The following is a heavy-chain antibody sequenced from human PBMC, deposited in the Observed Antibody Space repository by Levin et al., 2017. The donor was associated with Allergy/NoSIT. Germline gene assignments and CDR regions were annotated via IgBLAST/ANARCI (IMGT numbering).Heavy chain of an antibody. CDR2: ISFDGSNK. Sequence: GGPVKVSCAASGFTFSSFAMHWVRQAPGKGLEWVAVISFDGSNKDCADSVKGRFTISRDNSKNTLYLQMNSLRDEDAAVYYCARGRGSMARETTRFDPWGQGTLVTVSS. V-gene: IGHV3-30-3*01. CDR3: ARGRGSMARETTRFDP. D-gene: IGHD3-10*01. CDR1: GFTFSSFA. J-gene: IGHJ5*02.